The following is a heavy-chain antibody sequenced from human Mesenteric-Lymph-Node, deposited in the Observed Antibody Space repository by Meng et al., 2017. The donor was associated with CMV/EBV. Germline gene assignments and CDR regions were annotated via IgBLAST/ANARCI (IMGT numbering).Heavy chain of an antibody. CDR1: GFPLKHFW. Sequence: GGSLRLSCVASGFPLKHFWMSWVRQAPGKGLEWVANMNQDGSEKYYADSVKGRFTVSRDNAKNSLYLQMNSLRAEDTGVYYCAKEAPFYSLDYWGQGTLVTVSS. J-gene: IGHJ4*02. CDR2: MNQDGSEK. D-gene: IGHD4-11*01. CDR3: AKEAPFYSLDY. V-gene: IGHV3-7*01.